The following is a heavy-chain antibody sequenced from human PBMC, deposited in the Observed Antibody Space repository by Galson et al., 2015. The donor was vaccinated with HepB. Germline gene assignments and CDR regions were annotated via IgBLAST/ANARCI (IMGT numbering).Heavy chain of an antibody. D-gene: IGHD5-18*01. CDR2: ITGTGDST. J-gene: IGHJ5*01. V-gene: IGHV3-23*01. CDR3: AKGYGLFDS. Sequence: SLRLSCAASGFAFDSHAMSWVRQAPGRGLEWISGITGTGDSTFYADSVKGRFTVSRDNSNNMLYLQMNSLRAEDVGLYFCAKGYGLFDSWGQGILVTVSS. CDR1: GFAFDSHA.